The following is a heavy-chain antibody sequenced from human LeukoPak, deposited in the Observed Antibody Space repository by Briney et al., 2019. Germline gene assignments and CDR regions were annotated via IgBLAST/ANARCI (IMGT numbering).Heavy chain of an antibody. CDR3: ARDTGYFNFVF. J-gene: IGHJ4*02. CDR2: IKEDGSEK. D-gene: IGHD3-9*01. CDR1: GFTFGSYW. V-gene: IGHV3-7*01. Sequence: GGSLRLSCAASGFTFGSYWMTWVRQPPGKGLEWVANIKEDGSEKNYVDSMKGRFTISRDNAKNSLYLQLNSLRAEDTAVYYCARDTGYFNFVFWGQGTLVTVSS.